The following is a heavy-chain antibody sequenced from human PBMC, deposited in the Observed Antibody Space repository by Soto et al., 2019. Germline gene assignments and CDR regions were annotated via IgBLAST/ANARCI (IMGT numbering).Heavy chain of an antibody. CDR1: GYTLTELS. CDR2: FDPEDGET. CDR3: ATRLDCGGDCSLFDP. Sequence: ASVKVSCKVSGYTLTELSMHWVRQAPGKGLEWMGGFDPEDGETIYAQKFQGRVTMTEDTSTDTAYMELSSLRSEDTAVYYCATRLDCGGDCSLFDPWGQGTLVTVSS. D-gene: IGHD2-21*02. V-gene: IGHV1-24*01. J-gene: IGHJ5*02.